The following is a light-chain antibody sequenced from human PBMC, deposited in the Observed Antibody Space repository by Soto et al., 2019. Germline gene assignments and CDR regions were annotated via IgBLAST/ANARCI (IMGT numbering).Light chain of an antibody. CDR2: LGS. CDR3: MQALQIWT. J-gene: IGKJ1*01. V-gene: IGKV2-28*01. CDR1: QSLLHSNGYNY. Sequence: DIVMTQSPLSLPVTPGEPASISCRSSQSLLHSNGYNYLDWYLQKPGQSPQLLIYLGSNRASGVPDRCSGSGSGTDFTLKISRVEAEDVGVYYCMQALQIWTFGQGTKVEIK.